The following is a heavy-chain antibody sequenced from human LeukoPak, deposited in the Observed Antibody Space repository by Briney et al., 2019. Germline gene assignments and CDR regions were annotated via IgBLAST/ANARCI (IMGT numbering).Heavy chain of an antibody. J-gene: IGHJ5*02. CDR3: ARSLWFGELSNWFDP. V-gene: IGHV3-20*01. D-gene: IGHD3-10*01. Sequence: GGALRLSCVASGCSFSKYWMSWVRQAPGNGVEGVAGINWYGATTGYAASVKARSTTSRDNSKNSLYLQMNSLRAEDTALYHCARSLWFGELSNWFDPWGQGTLVTVSS. CDR1: GCSFSKYW. CDR2: INWYGATT.